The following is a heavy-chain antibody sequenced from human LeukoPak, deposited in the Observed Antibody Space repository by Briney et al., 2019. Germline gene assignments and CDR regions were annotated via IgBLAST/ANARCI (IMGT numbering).Heavy chain of an antibody. CDR1: GGSISSYY. CDR3: ARVFRGYSYGPFDY. V-gene: IGHV4-59*01. Sequence: SETLSLTCTVSGGSISSYYWSWIRQPPGKGLEWIGYIYSSGSSNYNPSLKSRVTISVDTSKNQFSLRLSSVTAADTAVYYCARVFRGYSYGPFDYWGQGTLVTVSS. J-gene: IGHJ4*02. D-gene: IGHD5-18*01. CDR2: IYSSGSS.